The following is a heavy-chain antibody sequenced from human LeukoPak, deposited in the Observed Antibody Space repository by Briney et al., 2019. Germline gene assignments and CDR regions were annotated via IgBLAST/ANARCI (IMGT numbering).Heavy chain of an antibody. CDR2: IFYTGTT. CDR3: ARYNGTYYTY. Sequence: KLSETLSLTCTVSGGSISSFYWSWIRQPPGKGLEWIGYIFYTGTTNYNPSLKSRVTISVDTSKNQFSLKLSSVTAADTAVYYCARYNGTYYTYWGQGTLVTVSP. J-gene: IGHJ4*02. V-gene: IGHV4-59*01. CDR1: GGSISSFY. D-gene: IGHD1-26*01.